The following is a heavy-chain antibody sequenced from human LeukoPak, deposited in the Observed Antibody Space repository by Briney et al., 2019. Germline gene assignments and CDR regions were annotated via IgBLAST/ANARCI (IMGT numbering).Heavy chain of an antibody. CDR3: ARGSSRSPRDAFDI. V-gene: IGHV1-46*01. J-gene: IGHJ3*02. Sequence: ASVKVSCKASGYTFTSYYMHGVRQAPGQGLEWMGIISPSGASTTYAQNFQGRVTMTRDMSTSTLYMELSSLKSEDTAVYYCARGSSRSPRDAFDIWGQGTMVTVSS. CDR2: ISPSGAST. CDR1: GYTFTSYY.